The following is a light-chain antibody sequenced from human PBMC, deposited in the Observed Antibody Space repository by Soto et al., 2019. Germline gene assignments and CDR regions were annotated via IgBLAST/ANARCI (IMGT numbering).Light chain of an antibody. CDR3: LQYQSYWT. CDR2: QAS. CDR1: QSISRQ. V-gene: IGKV1-5*03. Sequence: DIQMTQSPSTLSASVGDRVSITCRASQSISRQLAWYQQKPGKAPNLLIYQASDLETGVPSKFTGSGSGTEFPLTISSLQPDDIATYYCLQYQSYWTFGQGTKVEVK. J-gene: IGKJ1*01.